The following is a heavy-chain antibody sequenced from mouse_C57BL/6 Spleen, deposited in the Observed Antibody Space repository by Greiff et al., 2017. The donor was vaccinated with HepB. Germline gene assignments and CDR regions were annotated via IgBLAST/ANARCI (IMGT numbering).Heavy chain of an antibody. V-gene: IGHV1-19*01. D-gene: IGHD1-1*01. CDR2: INPYNGGT. J-gene: IGHJ3*01. CDR1: GYTFTDYY. Sequence: VQLQQSGPVLVKPGASVKMSCKASGYTFTDYYMNWVKQSHGKSLEWIGVINPYNGGTSYNQKFKGKATLTVDKSSSTAYMELNSLTSEDSAVYYCARKRDYYGPFAYWGQGTLVTVSA. CDR3: ARKRDYYGPFAY.